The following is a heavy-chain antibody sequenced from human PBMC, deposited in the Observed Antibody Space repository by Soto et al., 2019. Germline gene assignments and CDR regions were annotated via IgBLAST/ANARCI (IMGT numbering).Heavy chain of an antibody. Sequence: KASETLSLTCTVSGGSVSSGSYYWSWIRQPPGKGLEWIGYIYYSGSTNYNPSLKSRVTISVDTSKNQFSLKLSSVTAADTAVYYCARVNRESGRYDFWSGPGFDYWGQGTLVTVSS. CDR3: ARVNRESGRYDFWSGPGFDY. D-gene: IGHD3-3*01. V-gene: IGHV4-61*01. CDR2: IYYSGST. CDR1: GGSVSSGSYY. J-gene: IGHJ4*02.